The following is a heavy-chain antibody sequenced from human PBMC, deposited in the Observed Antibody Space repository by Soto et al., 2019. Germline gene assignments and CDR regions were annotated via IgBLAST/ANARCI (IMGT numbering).Heavy chain of an antibody. Sequence: GGSLRLSCTASGFTFGDYAMSWFRQAPGKGLEWVGFIRSKAYGGTTEYAASVKGRFTISRDDSKSIAYLQMNSLKTEDTAVYYCTRDLGIAARYGMDVWGQGTTVTVSS. CDR1: GFTFGDYA. V-gene: IGHV3-49*03. D-gene: IGHD1-20*01. CDR3: TRDLGIAARYGMDV. CDR2: IRSKAYGGTT. J-gene: IGHJ6*02.